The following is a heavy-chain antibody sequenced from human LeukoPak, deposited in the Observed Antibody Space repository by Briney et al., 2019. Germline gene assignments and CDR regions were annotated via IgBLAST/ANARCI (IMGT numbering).Heavy chain of an antibody. CDR3: AKDRRSCIGASCLLHQD. J-gene: IGHJ4*02. CDR1: GFSFSTYA. D-gene: IGHD2-15*01. Sequence: GSLRLSCAASGFSFSTYAMSWVRQAPGKGLEWVSSISGSGGTTWYAESVKGRFTISRDNSKSTLLLQLNSLKAEDTAVYYCAKDRRSCIGASCLLHQDWGQGTLVTVSS. CDR2: ISGSGGTT. V-gene: IGHV3-23*01.